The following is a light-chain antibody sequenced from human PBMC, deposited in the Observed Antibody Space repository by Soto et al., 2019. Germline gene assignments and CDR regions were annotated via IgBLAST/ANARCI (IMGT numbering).Light chain of an antibody. V-gene: IGLV2-14*01. CDR2: EVS. J-gene: IGLJ1*01. CDR1: SSDVGGYNY. CDR3: ISYTSSSTLV. Sequence: QSALTQPASVSGSPGQSITISCTGTSSDVGGYNYVSWYQQHPGKAPKLMIYEVSNRPSGVSNRFSGSKSGNTASLTISGLQAEDEADYYCISYTSSSTLVFGTGTKVTV.